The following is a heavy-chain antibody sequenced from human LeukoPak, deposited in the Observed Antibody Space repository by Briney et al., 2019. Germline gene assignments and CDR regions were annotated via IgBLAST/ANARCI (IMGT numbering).Heavy chain of an antibody. Sequence: GGSLRLSCAASGFTFSDYYMSWIRQVPGKGLEWVSYISHSGRTMYYADSVKGRFTTSRDNAKNSLYLQMNSLRAGDTAVYYCARDSIVRGNIGNDMDVWGKGTTVTVSS. CDR3: ARDSIVRGNIGNDMDV. CDR2: ISHSGRTM. V-gene: IGHV3-11*01. J-gene: IGHJ6*03. CDR1: GFTFSDYY. D-gene: IGHD2-8*01.